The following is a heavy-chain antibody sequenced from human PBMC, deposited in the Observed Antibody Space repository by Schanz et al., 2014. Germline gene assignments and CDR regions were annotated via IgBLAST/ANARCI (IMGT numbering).Heavy chain of an antibody. CDR1: GFTFTNYA. CDR3: ARPALWFGDNCFDP. J-gene: IGHJ5*02. Sequence: EVQLLESGGGLVQPGGSLRLSCAASGFTFTNYAMSWVRQAPGKGLEWVSRIKSDGSSTSYADSVKGRFTISRDNAKNTLYLQMNSLRAEDTAVYYCARPALWFGDNCFDPWGQGTLVTVSS. CDR2: IKSDGSST. V-gene: IGHV3-74*02. D-gene: IGHD3-10*01.